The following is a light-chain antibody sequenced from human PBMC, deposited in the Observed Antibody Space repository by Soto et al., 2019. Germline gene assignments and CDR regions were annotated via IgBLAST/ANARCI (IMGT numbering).Light chain of an antibody. Sequence: DIQMTQSPSSLSASVGDRVTITCRASQSISSYLNWYQQKPGQAPKLLIYAASRLQSGVPSRFSGSGSGTDFTLTISSLQPEDFATYYCQQSYSTLLTFGGGTKVEIK. V-gene: IGKV1-39*01. CDR1: QSISSY. CDR2: AAS. CDR3: QQSYSTLLT. J-gene: IGKJ4*01.